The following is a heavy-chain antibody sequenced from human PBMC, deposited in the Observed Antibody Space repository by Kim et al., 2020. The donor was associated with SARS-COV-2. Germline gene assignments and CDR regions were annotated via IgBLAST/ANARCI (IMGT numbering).Heavy chain of an antibody. CDR1: GYTFTSYY. J-gene: IGHJ4*02. CDR3: ARGRLGYCSGGSCYSEPFDY. V-gene: IGHV1-46*01. D-gene: IGHD2-15*01. Sequence: ASVKVSCKASGYTFTSYYMHWVRQAPGQGLEWMGIINPSGGSTSYAQKFQGRVTMTRDTSTSTVYMELSSLRSEDTAVYYCARGRLGYCSGGSCYSEPFDYWGQGTLVTVSS. CDR2: INPSGGST.